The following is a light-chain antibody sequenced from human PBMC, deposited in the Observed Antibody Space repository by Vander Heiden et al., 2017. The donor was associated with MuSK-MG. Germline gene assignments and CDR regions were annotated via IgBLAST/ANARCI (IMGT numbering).Light chain of an antibody. J-gene: IGKJ3*01. Sequence: EIVLTQSPGTLSLSPGERATLSCRASQSVSSSYLAWYQQKPGQAPRLLIYGASSRATGIPDRFSGSGSGTDFTLTISRLEPEDFAVYYLQQDCSFFTFGPGTKVDI. V-gene: IGKV3-20*01. CDR1: QSVSSSY. CDR2: GAS. CDR3: QQDCSFFT.